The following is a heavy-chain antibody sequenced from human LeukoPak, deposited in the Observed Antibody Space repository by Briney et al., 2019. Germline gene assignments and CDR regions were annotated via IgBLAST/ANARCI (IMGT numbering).Heavy chain of an antibody. D-gene: IGHD7-27*01. J-gene: IGHJ4*02. CDR3: TVNWGRFDY. Sequence: ASVKVPCKASGGTFSSYAISWVRQAPGQGLEWMGGIIPIFGTANHAQKFQGRVTITADESTSTAYMELSSLRSEDTAVYYCTVNWGRFDYWGQGTLVTVSS. V-gene: IGHV1-69*13. CDR1: GGTFSSYA. CDR2: IIPIFGTA.